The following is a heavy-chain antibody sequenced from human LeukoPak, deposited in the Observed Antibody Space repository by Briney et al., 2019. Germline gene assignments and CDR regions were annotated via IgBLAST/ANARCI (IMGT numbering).Heavy chain of an antibody. Sequence: GGSLRLSCAASGFTFSNYAMHWVRQAPGKGLEWVAVISFDATKEYFAKSVKGRFTISRDNSKSTLFLQMDSPRVEDTALYFCARFKVGSNTTQKNAFDIWGRGTVVTVSS. D-gene: IGHD1-26*01. CDR2: ISFDATKE. CDR3: ARFKVGSNTTQKNAFDI. V-gene: IGHV3-30*01. J-gene: IGHJ3*02. CDR1: GFTFSNYA.